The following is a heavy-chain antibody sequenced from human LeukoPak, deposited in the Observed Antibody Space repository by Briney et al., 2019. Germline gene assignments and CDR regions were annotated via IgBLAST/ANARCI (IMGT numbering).Heavy chain of an antibody. CDR1: GYTFTGYY. CDR3: ARERTPGSGYGVDY. Sequence: ASVKVSCKASGYTFTGYYMHWVRQAPGQGLEWMGWINPNINGTNYAQKFQGRVTMTGDRSISTAYMELSRLRSDDTAVYYCARERTPGSGYGVDYWGQGTVVTVSS. J-gene: IGHJ4*02. V-gene: IGHV1-2*02. CDR2: INPNINGT. D-gene: IGHD6-25*01.